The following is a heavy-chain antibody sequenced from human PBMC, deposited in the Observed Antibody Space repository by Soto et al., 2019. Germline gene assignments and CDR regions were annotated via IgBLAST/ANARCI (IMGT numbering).Heavy chain of an antibody. J-gene: IGHJ3*01. CDR3: ARLRRDWGDAFDL. D-gene: IGHD3-16*01. CDR2: IIPVFDKA. Sequence: QVQLVQSGADVKKPGSSVKVSCKTSGGSFGSSAISWVLQAPAQGLEWMGEIIPVFDKANYAQNFQGILTITADELTGTVFMELSSLRSEDTAVYFCARLRRDWGDAFDLWGLGTFVTVSS. V-gene: IGHV1-69*01. CDR1: GGSFGSSA.